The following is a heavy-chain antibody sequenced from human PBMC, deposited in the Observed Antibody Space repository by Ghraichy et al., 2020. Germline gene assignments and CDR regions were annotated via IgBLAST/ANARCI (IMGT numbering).Heavy chain of an antibody. D-gene: IGHD3-22*01. CDR1: GGTFSSYA. J-gene: IGHJ5*02. CDR2: IIPIFGTA. V-gene: IGHV1-69*13. CDR3: ARANYYDSSGYPT. Sequence: SVKVSCKASGGTFSSYAISWVRQAPGQGLEWMGGIIPIFGTANYAQKFQGRVTITAEESTSTAYMELSSLKSEDTAVYYCARANYYDSSGYPTWGQGTLVTVSS.